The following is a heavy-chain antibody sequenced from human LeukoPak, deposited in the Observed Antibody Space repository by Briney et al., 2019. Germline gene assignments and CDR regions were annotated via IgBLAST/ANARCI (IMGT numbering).Heavy chain of an antibody. CDR1: GYSFTGYY. CDR3: ARVRVGSGYYLLGY. CDR2: INPYSGGT. D-gene: IGHD3-3*01. V-gene: IGHV1-2*02. Sequence: ASVKVSCKASGYSFTGYYMHWVRQAPGQGLEWMGWINPYSGGTNYAQKFQGRVTMTRDTSISTAYMELSRLRSDDTAVYYCARVRVGSGYYLLGYWGQGTLVTVSS. J-gene: IGHJ4*02.